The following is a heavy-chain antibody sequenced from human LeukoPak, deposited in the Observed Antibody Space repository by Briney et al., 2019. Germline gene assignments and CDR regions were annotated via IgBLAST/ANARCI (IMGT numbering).Heavy chain of an antibody. CDR1: GGSFSGYY. V-gene: IGHV4-34*01. D-gene: IGHD6-13*01. CDR2: INHSGST. J-gene: IGHJ4*02. Sequence: SETLSLTCAVYGGSFSGYYWSWIRQPPGKGLEWIGEINHSGSTNYNPSLKSRVTISVDTSKNQFSLKLSSVTAADTAVYYCAREPAAGGSFDYWGQGTLVTVSS. CDR3: AREPAAGGSFDY.